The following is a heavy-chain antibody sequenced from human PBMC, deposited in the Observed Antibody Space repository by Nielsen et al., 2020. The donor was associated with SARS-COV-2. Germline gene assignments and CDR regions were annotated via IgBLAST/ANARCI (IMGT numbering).Heavy chain of an antibody. J-gene: IGHJ6*02. CDR1: GFTFSSYA. D-gene: IGHD6-13*01. CDR3: AREGSSSWFTISYYYYGMDV. V-gene: IGHV3-30*04. CDR2: ISYDGSNK. Sequence: GGSLRLSCAASGFTFSSYAMHWVRQAPGKGLEWVAVISYDGSNKYYADSVKGRFTISRDNSKNTLYLQMNSLRAEDTAVYYCAREGSSSWFTISYYYYGMDVWGQGTTVTVSS.